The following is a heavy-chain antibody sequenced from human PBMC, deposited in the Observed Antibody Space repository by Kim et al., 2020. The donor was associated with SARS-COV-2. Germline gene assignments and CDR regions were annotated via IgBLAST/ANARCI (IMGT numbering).Heavy chain of an antibody. CDR3: ARAIFVTAIPMDV. J-gene: IGHJ6*02. V-gene: IGHV3-53*01. D-gene: IGHD2-21*02. Sequence: YADSVKGRFTISRDNSKNTLYLQMNSLRAEDTAVYYCARAIFVTAIPMDVWGQGTTVTVSS.